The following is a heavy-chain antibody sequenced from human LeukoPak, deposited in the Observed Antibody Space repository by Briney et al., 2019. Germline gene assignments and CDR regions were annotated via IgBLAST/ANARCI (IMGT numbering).Heavy chain of an antibody. V-gene: IGHV1-18*01. CDR1: GYTFTSYG. J-gene: IGHJ5*02. CDR2: ISAYNGNT. Sequence: ASVKVSCKASGYTFTSYGISWVRQAPGQGLEWMGWISAYNGNTNYAQKLQGRVTMTTDTSTSTAYMELRSLRSDDTAVYYCARDKKVITSKVWFDPWGQGTVVTVSS. D-gene: IGHD3-22*01. CDR3: ARDKKVITSKVWFDP.